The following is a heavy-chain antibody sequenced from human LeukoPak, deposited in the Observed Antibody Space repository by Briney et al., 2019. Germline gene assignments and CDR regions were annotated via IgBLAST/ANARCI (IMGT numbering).Heavy chain of an antibody. D-gene: IGHD4-17*01. CDR2: IYYSGST. V-gene: IGHV4-59*01. Sequence: SETLSLTCTVSGGSISSYYWSWIRQPPGEGLEWIGYIYYSGSTTYNPSLKSRVTISVDTSKNQFSLKLNSVTAADTAMYYCARGFAYGDTGSFDYWGQGTLVTVSS. CDR3: ARGFAYGDTGSFDY. CDR1: GGSISSYY. J-gene: IGHJ4*02.